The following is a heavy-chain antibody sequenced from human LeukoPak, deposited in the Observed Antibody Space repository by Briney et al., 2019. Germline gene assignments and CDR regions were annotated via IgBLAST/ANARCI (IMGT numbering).Heavy chain of an antibody. J-gene: IGHJ6*03. Sequence: SETLCLTCAVSRGSFSSYYWSWIRQPPGRGLEWIGDIDHGGITNCNPSLKSRVTISVDTSKNQFSLTLRSVTAADTAVYYCAGLQGHSYYYMDVWGRGITVTVSS. CDR3: AGLQGHSYYYMDV. V-gene: IGHV4-34*01. CDR1: RGSFSSYY. CDR2: IDHGGIT.